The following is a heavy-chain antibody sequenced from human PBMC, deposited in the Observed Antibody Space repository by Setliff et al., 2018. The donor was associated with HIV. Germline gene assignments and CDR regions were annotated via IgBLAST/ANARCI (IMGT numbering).Heavy chain of an antibody. Sequence: ASVKVSCKASGYTFTGYYMHWVRQAPGQGLEWMGWISAYSGDTNYAQKFQGRLTMTTDTSTSTAYMELRGLRSDDTAMYYCARELDQNFDYWGQGTLVTVSS. CDR1: GYTFTGYY. D-gene: IGHD3-3*01. J-gene: IGHJ4*02. CDR2: ISAYSGDT. CDR3: ARELDQNFDY. V-gene: IGHV1-18*04.